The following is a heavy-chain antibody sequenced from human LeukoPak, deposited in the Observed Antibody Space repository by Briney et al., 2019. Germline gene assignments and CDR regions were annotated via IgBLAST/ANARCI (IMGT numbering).Heavy chain of an antibody. V-gene: IGHV3-23*01. J-gene: IGHJ5*02. D-gene: IGHD6-13*01. Sequence: GGSLRLSCAASGFTFSSYAMSWVRQAPGKGLEWVSAISGGGGSTYYADSVKGRFTISRDNSKNTLYLQMNSLRAEDTAVYYCAKDRGVIAAAGNWFDPWGQGTLVTVSS. CDR1: GFTFSSYA. CDR2: ISGGGGST. CDR3: AKDRGVIAAAGNWFDP.